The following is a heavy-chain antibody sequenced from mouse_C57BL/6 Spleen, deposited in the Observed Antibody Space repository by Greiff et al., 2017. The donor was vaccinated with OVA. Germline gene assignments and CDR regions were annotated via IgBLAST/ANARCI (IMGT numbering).Heavy chain of an antibody. D-gene: IGHD2-1*01. CDR3: ARGGNYGDY. CDR1: GYTFTSYW. V-gene: IGHV1-50*01. Sequence: QVQLQQPGAELVKPGASVKLSCKASGYTFTSYWMQWVKQRPGQGLEWIGEIDPSDSYTNYNQKFKGKATLTVDTSSSTAYMQLSSLTSEDSAVYYCARGGNYGDYWGQGTTLTVSS. CDR2: IDPSDSYT. J-gene: IGHJ2*01.